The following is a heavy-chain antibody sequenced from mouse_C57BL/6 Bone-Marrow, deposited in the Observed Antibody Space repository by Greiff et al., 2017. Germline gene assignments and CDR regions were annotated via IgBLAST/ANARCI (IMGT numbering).Heavy chain of an antibody. CDR3: AREAYYGNWYFDV. CDR2: IDPSDSYT. J-gene: IGHJ1*03. D-gene: IGHD2-10*01. V-gene: IGHV1-50*01. Sequence: VKLQQPGAELVKPGASVKLSCKASGYTFTSYWMQWVKQRPGQGLEWIGEIDPSDSYTNYNQKFKGKATLTVDTSSSTAYMQLSSLTSEDSAVYYCAREAYYGNWYFDVWGTGTTVTVSS. CDR1: GYTFTSYW.